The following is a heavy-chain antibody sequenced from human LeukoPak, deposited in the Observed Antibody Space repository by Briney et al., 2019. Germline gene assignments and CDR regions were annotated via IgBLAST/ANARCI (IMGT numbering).Heavy chain of an antibody. D-gene: IGHD6-13*01. CDR3: ASGIAAAGTQVTQAL. CDR1: GYTFTSYA. CDR2: INTNTGNP. Sequence: GASVKVSCKASGYTFTSYAMNWVRQAPGQGLEWMGWINTNTGNPTYAQGFTGRFVFSLDTSVSTAYLQISSLKAEDTAVYYCASGIAAAGTQVTQALWGQGTLVTVSS. V-gene: IGHV7-4-1*02. J-gene: IGHJ4*02.